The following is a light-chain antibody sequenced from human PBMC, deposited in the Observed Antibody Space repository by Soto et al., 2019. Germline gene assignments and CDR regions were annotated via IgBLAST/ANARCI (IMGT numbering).Light chain of an antibody. CDR1: QSLRSS. CDR3: QQYNSYSLT. CDR2: DAS. Sequence: ETMMTQSPYTLSVSLGERATLSCRASQSLRSSLAWYQQKPGQAPRLLIYDASTRATGIPARFSGSGSGTDFTLTISSLQPDDFATYYCQQYNSYSLTFGQGTKVDIK. V-gene: IGKV3-15*01. J-gene: IGKJ1*01.